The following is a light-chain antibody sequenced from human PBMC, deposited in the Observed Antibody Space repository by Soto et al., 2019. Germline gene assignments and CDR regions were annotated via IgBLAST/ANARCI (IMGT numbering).Light chain of an antibody. Sequence: TVVTHSPVTLSLSPCDRAILSFSASHRISDNVAWDQHKPGQSPSLLIYDATTRAPGVPARFSGSGSGTEFTLTIGRLQSEDFAVYYCQQYDNWPLYTFGQGTKMDIK. CDR2: DAT. CDR1: HRISDN. CDR3: QQYDNWPLYT. J-gene: IGKJ2*01. V-gene: IGKV3-15*01.